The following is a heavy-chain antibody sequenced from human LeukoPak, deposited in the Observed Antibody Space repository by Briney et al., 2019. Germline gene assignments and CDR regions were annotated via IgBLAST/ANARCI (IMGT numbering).Heavy chain of an antibody. CDR1: GGSISSYY. J-gene: IGHJ3*02. V-gene: IGHV4-59*01. D-gene: IGHD4-17*01. CDR3: ARLRTDAFDI. Sequence: SETLSLTCTVSGGSISSYYWSWIRQPPGKGLEWIGYIYYSGSTNYNPSLKSRVTISVDTSKNQFSLKLSSVTTADTAVYYCARLRTDAFDIWGQGTMVTVSS. CDR2: IYYSGST.